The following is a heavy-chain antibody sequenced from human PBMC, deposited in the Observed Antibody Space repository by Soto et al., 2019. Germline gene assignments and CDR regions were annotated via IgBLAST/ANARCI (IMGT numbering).Heavy chain of an antibody. CDR1: GFTFSSYS. CDR2: ISSSSSTI. D-gene: IGHD2-15*01. Sequence: PGGSLRLSCAASGFTFSSYSMNWVRQAPGKGLEWVSYISSSSSTIYYADSVKGRFTISRDNAKNSLYLQMNSLRAEDTAVYYCARSLGDIVVVVAATPSGAFDIWGQGTMVTVSS. CDR3: ARSLGDIVVVVAATPSGAFDI. J-gene: IGHJ3*02. V-gene: IGHV3-48*01.